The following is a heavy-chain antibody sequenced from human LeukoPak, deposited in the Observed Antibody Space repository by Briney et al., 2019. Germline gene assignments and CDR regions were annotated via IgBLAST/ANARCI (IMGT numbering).Heavy chain of an antibody. V-gene: IGHV3-30-3*01. Sequence: GGSLRLSCAASGFTFSSYAMHWVRQAPGKGLEWVAVTSYDGSNKYYADSVKGRFTISRDNSKNTLYLQMNSLRAEDTAVYYCARVHYDILTGYAGYYFDYWGQGTLVTVSS. CDR3: ARVHYDILTGYAGYYFDY. CDR1: GFTFSSYA. D-gene: IGHD3-9*01. J-gene: IGHJ4*02. CDR2: TSYDGSNK.